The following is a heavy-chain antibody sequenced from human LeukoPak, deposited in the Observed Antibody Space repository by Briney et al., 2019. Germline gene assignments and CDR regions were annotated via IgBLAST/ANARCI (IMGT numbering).Heavy chain of an antibody. V-gene: IGHV5-51*01. CDR3: VRGYCSTAGCSNFDH. CDR1: GYQFTGFW. J-gene: IGHJ4*02. Sequence: GESLKISCKASGYQFTGFWIGWVRQKPGKGLEWMGIIYPDDSDTRYSPSFQGQVTISADTSISTAYLQWSSLKASDTAMYFCVRGYCSTAGCSNFDHWGPGTLVTVSS. D-gene: IGHD2-2*01. CDR2: IYPDDSDT.